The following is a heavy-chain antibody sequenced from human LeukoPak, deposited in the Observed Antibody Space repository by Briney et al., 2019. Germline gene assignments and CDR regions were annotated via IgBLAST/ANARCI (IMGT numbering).Heavy chain of an antibody. D-gene: IGHD2-2*01. Sequence: KHSETLSLTCTVSGGSISSSSYYWGWIRQPPGKGLEWIGSIYYSGSTYYNPSLKSRVTISVDTSKNQFSLKLSSVTAADTAVYYCARIYCSSTSCYLDWYFDLWGRGTLVTVSS. CDR3: ARIYCSSTSCYLDWYFDL. CDR1: GGSISSSSYY. CDR2: IYYSGST. V-gene: IGHV4-39*01. J-gene: IGHJ2*01.